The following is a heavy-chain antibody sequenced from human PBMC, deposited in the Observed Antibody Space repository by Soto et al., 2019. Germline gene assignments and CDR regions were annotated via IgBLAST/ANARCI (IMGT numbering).Heavy chain of an antibody. D-gene: IGHD3-3*01. V-gene: IGHV1-8*01. Sequence: ASVKVSCKASRYTFTSYDINWVRQATGQGLEWMGWMNPNSGNTGYAQKFQGRVTMTRNTSISTAYMELSSLRSEDTAVYYCARVVHDFWRLKYYYYMDVWGKGTTVTVSS. CDR1: RYTFTSYD. CDR2: MNPNSGNT. CDR3: ARVVHDFWRLKYYYYMDV. J-gene: IGHJ6*03.